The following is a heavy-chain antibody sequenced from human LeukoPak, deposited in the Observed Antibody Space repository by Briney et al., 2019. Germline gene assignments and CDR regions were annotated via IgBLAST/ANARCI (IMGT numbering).Heavy chain of an antibody. Sequence: PSETLSLTCTVSGGSISSSSYYWGWICQPPGKGLEWIGSIYYSGSTYYNPSLKSRVTISVDTSKNQFSLKLSSVTAADTAVYYCARHPKRIAVSPSSLWDYWGQGTLVTVSS. CDR1: GGSISSSSYY. J-gene: IGHJ4*02. D-gene: IGHD6-19*01. V-gene: IGHV4-39*07. CDR2: IYYSGST. CDR3: ARHPKRIAVSPSSLWDY.